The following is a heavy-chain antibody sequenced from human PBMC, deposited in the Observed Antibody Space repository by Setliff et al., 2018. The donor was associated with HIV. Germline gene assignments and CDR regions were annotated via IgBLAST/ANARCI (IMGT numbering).Heavy chain of an antibody. CDR1: GYSISSGYY. V-gene: IGHV4-38-2*02. J-gene: IGHJ3*02. CDR3: ARPLTASYNFWGDAFGI. D-gene: IGHD3-3*01. CDR2: IYHSGST. Sequence: PSETLSLTCIVSGYSISSGYYWGWIRQPPGKGLEWIGTIYHSGSTYYNPSLKSRVTISVDTSKNHSSLKLTSVTAADTAVYYCARPLTASYNFWGDAFGIWGQGTMVTVSS.